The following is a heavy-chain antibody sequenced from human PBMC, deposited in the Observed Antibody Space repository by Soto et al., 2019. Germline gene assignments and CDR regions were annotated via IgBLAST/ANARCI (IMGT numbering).Heavy chain of an antibody. D-gene: IGHD2-15*01. V-gene: IGHV4-34*01. Sequence: PSETLSLTCAVYGGSFSGYYWSWIRQPPGKGLEWIGEINHSGSTNYNPSLKSRVTISVDTSKNQFSLKLSSVTAADTAVYYCARVRGSCSGGRCYSGFDYWGQGTLVTVSS. CDR3: ARVRGSCSGGRCYSGFDY. J-gene: IGHJ4*02. CDR1: GGSFSGYY. CDR2: INHSGST.